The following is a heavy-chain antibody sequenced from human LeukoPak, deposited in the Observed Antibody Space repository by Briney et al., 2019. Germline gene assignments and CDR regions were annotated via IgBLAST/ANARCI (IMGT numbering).Heavy chain of an antibody. Sequence: GGSLRLSCAASGFTFSSYAMHWVRQAPGKGLEYVSAISSNGGSTYYANSVKGRFTISRDSSKNTLYLQMGSLRAEDMAVYYCAREIKAVAGYFDYWGQGTLVTVSS. D-gene: IGHD6-19*01. J-gene: IGHJ4*02. CDR1: GFTFSSYA. CDR3: AREIKAVAGYFDY. CDR2: ISSNGGST. V-gene: IGHV3-64*01.